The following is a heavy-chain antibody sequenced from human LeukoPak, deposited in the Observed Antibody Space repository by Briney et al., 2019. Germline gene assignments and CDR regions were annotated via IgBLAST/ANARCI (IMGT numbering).Heavy chain of an antibody. V-gene: IGHV3-21*01. J-gene: IGHJ4*02. CDR2: ISSSSGFI. CDR1: GFTFSNAW. D-gene: IGHD6-19*01. Sequence: GGSLRLSCAASGFTFSNAWMRWVRQAPGKGLEWVSSISSSSGFIFYADSVKGRFTISRDNAKNSLYLQMNSLRAEDTAVYYCARSGGSGWYPDYWGQGTLVTVSS. CDR3: ARSGGSGWYPDY.